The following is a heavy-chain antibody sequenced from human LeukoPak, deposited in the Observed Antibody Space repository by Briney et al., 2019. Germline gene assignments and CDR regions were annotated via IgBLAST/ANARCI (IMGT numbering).Heavy chain of an antibody. Sequence: SGGALLLSCATSGFTFISYALNWGRPAPGKGLEWVSVIIGSGGSTYYADSVKGRFTISRDNSKKTLYLQMNSLRAEDTAVYYCAKDRLEGLTTVTTHWFDPWGQGTLVTVSS. D-gene: IGHD4-11*01. J-gene: IGHJ5*02. V-gene: IGHV3-23*01. CDR1: GFTFISYA. CDR2: IIGSGGST. CDR3: AKDRLEGLTTVTTHWFDP.